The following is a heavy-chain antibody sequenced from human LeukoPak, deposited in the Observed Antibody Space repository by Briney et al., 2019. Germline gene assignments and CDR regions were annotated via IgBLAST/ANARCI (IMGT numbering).Heavy chain of an antibody. CDR3: ARGGDNSNNWFDP. J-gene: IGHJ5*02. Sequence: PGGSLRLSCAAPGFTFSSYEMNWVRQAPGKGLEWVSYISSSGSTIYYADSVKGRFTISRDNAKNSLYLQMNSLRAEDTAVYYCARGGDNSNNWFDPWGQGTLVTVSS. CDR1: GFTFSSYE. V-gene: IGHV3-48*03. CDR2: ISSSGSTI. D-gene: IGHD3-10*01.